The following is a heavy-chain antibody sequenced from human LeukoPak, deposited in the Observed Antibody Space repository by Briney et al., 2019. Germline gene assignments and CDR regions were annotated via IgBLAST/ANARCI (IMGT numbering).Heavy chain of an antibody. D-gene: IGHD1-26*01. CDR3: ARDVFFGGSPPDY. Sequence: GGSLRLSCAASGFTFRNYAMSWVRQAPGKGLEWVSVISGSGDSTYYADSVKGRFTISRDNSKNTLYLQMNSLRAEDTAVYYCARDVFFGGSPPDYWGQGTLVTVSS. V-gene: IGHV3-23*01. CDR1: GFTFRNYA. CDR2: ISGSGDST. J-gene: IGHJ4*02.